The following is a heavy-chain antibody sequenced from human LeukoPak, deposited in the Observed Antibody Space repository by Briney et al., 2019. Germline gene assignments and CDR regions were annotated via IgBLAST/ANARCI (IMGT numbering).Heavy chain of an antibody. Sequence: PSETLSLTCTVSGGSISSNSYYWGWIRQPPGKGLEWIGSIYHSGSTYYNPSLKSRVTISVDTSKNQFSLKLSSVTAADTAVYYCARGRTYSSSWTYFDYWGQGTLVTVSS. CDR1: GGSISSNSYY. CDR3: ARGRTYSSSWTYFDY. CDR2: IYHSGST. D-gene: IGHD6-13*01. V-gene: IGHV4-39*07. J-gene: IGHJ4*02.